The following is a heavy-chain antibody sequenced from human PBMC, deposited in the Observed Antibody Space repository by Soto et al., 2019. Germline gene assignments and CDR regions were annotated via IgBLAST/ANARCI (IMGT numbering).Heavy chain of an antibody. D-gene: IGHD6-19*01. CDR1: GFTFSSYG. Sequence: QVQLVESGGGVVQPGRSLRLSCAASGFTFSSYGMHWVRQAPGKGLEWVAVIWYDGSNKYYADSVKGRFTISRDNSKNTLYLQMNSLRAEDTAVYYCARTGTESAVGLNDDFDIWGQGTMVTVSS. J-gene: IGHJ3*02. V-gene: IGHV3-33*01. CDR2: IWYDGSNK. CDR3: ARTGTESAVGLNDDFDI.